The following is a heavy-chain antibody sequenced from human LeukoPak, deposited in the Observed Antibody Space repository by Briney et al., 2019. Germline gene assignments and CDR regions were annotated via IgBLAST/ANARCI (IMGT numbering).Heavy chain of an antibody. CDR3: ARDSVRGSPLRWKGDFDY. Sequence: GGSLRLSCAASGFTFSNYAMHWVRQAPGKGLEWVAVISYDGSNKYYADSVKGRFTISRDNSKNTLYLQMNSLRAEDTAVYYCARDSVRGSPLRWKGDFDYWGQGTLVTVSS. CDR2: ISYDGSNK. D-gene: IGHD4-23*01. J-gene: IGHJ4*02. CDR1: GFTFSNYA. V-gene: IGHV3-30-3*01.